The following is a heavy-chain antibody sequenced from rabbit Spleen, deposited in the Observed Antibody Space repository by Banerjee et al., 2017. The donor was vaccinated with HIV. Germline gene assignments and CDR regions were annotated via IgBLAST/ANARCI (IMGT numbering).Heavy chain of an antibody. CDR2: IDPVFGIT. Sequence: HLKETGGGLVQPGGSLTLSCKDSGFDFSTYYMNWVRQAPGKGLEWIGYIDPVFGITYYANWVNGRFSISRENAQNTVFLQMTSLTAADTATYFCARDGAGGSYFALWGPGTLVTVS. CDR1: GFDFSTYY. D-gene: IGHD8-1*01. V-gene: IGHV1S7*01. J-gene: IGHJ6*01. CDR3: ARDGAGGSYFAL.